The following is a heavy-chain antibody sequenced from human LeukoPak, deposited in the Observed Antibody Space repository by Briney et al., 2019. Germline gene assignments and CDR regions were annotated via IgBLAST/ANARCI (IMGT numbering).Heavy chain of an antibody. Sequence: PSETLSLTCNVSGGSISSETYYWAWIRQPPGKGLEWIGSIHYSGSTYDNAALKSRLTISVDTSKSQFSLRLSSVTAADTAVYYCARHDCSRTDCRCFDYWGQGTLVTVSS. V-gene: IGHV4-39*01. J-gene: IGHJ4*02. CDR1: GGSISSETYY. CDR2: IHYSGST. CDR3: ARHDCSRTDCRCFDY. D-gene: IGHD2-2*01.